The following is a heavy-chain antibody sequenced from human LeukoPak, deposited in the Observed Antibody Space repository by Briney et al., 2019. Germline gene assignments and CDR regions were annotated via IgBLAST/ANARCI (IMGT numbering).Heavy chain of an antibody. CDR1: GGSFSGYY. Sequence: SETLSLTCAVYGGSFSGYYWSWIRQPPGKGLEWIGEINHSGSTNYNPSLKSRVTISVDTSKNQFSLKLSSVTAADTAVYYCARSGTVLYYYYMDVWGKGTTVTVSS. J-gene: IGHJ6*03. CDR2: INHSGST. D-gene: IGHD1-1*01. V-gene: IGHV4-34*01. CDR3: ARSGTVLYYYYMDV.